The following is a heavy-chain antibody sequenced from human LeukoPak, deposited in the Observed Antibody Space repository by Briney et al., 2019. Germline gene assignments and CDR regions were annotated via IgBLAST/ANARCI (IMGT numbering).Heavy chain of an antibody. V-gene: IGHV3-23*01. Sequence: GGSLRLSCAASGFTFSSYAMSWVRQAPGKGLEWVSAISGSGGSTYYADSVKGRFTISRDNSKNTLYLQMNSLRAEDTAVYYCAKVPAEYSSSGSVGGYYYYMDVWGKGTTVTVSS. CDR2: ISGSGGST. D-gene: IGHD6-6*01. CDR1: GFTFSSYA. J-gene: IGHJ6*03. CDR3: AKVPAEYSSSGSVGGYYYYMDV.